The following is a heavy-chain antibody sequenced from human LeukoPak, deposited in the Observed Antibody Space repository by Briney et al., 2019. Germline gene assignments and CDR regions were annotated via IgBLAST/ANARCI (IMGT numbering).Heavy chain of an antibody. CDR3: ASHLGYCSSTSCYPYFQH. CDR2: ISGSGGNT. D-gene: IGHD2-2*01. Sequence: GGSLRLSCAASGFTFSSYAMSWVRQAPGKGLEWVSAISGSGGNTYYADSVKGRFTISRDNSKNTLYLQMNSLRADDTAVYYCASHLGYCSSTSCYPYFQHWGQGTLVTVSS. J-gene: IGHJ1*01. CDR1: GFTFSSYA. V-gene: IGHV3-23*01.